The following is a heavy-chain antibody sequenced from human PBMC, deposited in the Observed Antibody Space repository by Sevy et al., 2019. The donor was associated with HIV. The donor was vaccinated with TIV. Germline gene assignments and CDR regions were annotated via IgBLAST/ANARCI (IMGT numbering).Heavy chain of an antibody. Sequence: ASVKVSCKASGYTFTSYGISWVRQAPGQGLEWMGWISAYNGNTNYAQKLQGRVTMTTDTSTSTAYMELRGLRSDDTAVYYCARDRTRGNYDFWSGPRGWFDPWGQGTLVTVSS. CDR3: ARDRTRGNYDFWSGPRGWFDP. D-gene: IGHD3-3*01. CDR2: ISAYNGNT. V-gene: IGHV1-18*01. J-gene: IGHJ5*02. CDR1: GYTFTSYG.